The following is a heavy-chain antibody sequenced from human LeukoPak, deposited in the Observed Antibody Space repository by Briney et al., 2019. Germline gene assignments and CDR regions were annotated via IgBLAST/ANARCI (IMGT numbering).Heavy chain of an antibody. J-gene: IGHJ5*02. CDR1: GFTFDDYA. D-gene: IGHD3-3*01. CDR2: ISWNSGSI. Sequence: GRPLRLSCAASGFTFDDYAMHWVRQAPGKGLEWVSGISWNSGSIGYADSVKGRFAISRDNAKNSLYLQMNSLRAEDTALYYCAREVRYYDFWSGYYRPGWFDPWGQGTLVTVSS. V-gene: IGHV3-9*01. CDR3: AREVRYYDFWSGYYRPGWFDP.